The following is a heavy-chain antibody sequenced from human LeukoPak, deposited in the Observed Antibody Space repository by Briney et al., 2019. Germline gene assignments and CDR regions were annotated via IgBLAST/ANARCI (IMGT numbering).Heavy chain of an antibody. Sequence: PGGSLRLSCAASGFTFSSYAMHWVRQAPGKGLEWVAVMSYDGSNKFYADSVKGRFTISRDNSKNTLYLQMNSLRAEDTAVYYCAKGDFNYYYYMDVWGKGTTVTVSS. D-gene: IGHD3/OR15-3a*01. CDR1: GFTFSSYA. CDR3: AKGDFNYYYYMDV. CDR2: MSYDGSNK. J-gene: IGHJ6*03. V-gene: IGHV3-30*18.